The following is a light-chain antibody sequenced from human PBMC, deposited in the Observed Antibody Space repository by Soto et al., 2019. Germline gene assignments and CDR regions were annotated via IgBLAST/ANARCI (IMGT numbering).Light chain of an antibody. V-gene: IGLV1-51*01. J-gene: IGLJ1*01. Sequence: QSALTQSPSASGSPGQSVTISCTGTSSDIGGYNSVSWYQQLPGTAPKLLIYDDNKRPSGIPDRFSGSKSGTSATLGITGFQTGDEADYYCGSWDSSLSAYVFGTGTKLTVL. CDR3: GSWDSSLSAYV. CDR1: SSDIGGYNS. CDR2: DDN.